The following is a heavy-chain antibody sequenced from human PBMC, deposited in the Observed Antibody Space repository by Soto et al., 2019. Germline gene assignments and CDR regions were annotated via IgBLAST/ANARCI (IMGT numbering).Heavy chain of an antibody. CDR2: INPSGGST. CDR3: ARVCSGGSCRPVHDAFDI. V-gene: IGHV1-46*01. CDR1: GYTFTSYY. D-gene: IGHD2-15*01. Sequence: GASVKVSCKASGYTFTSYYMHWVRQAPGQGLEWMGIINPSGGSTSYAQKFQGRVTMTRDTSTSTVYMELSSLRSEDTAVYYCARVCSGGSCRPVHDAFDIWGQGTMVTVSS. J-gene: IGHJ3*02.